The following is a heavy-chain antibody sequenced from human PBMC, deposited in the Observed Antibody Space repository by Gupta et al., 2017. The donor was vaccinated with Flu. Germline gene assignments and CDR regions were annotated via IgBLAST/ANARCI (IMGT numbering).Heavy chain of an antibody. V-gene: IGHV3-23*01. CDR2: ISGSGGST. CDR3: AKDDSDVVVVAATFDY. J-gene: IGHJ4*02. D-gene: IGHD2-15*01. CDR1: GFTFSSYA. Sequence: EVQLLESGGGLVQPGGSLRLSCAASGFTFSSYAMSWVRQAPGKGLEWVSAISGSGGSTYYADSVKGRFTISRDNSKNTLYLQMNSLRAEDTAVYYCAKDDSDVVVVAATFDYWGQGTLVTVSS.